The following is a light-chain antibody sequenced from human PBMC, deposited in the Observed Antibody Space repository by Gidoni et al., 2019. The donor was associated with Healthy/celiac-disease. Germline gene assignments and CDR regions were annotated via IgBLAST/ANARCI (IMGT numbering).Light chain of an antibody. Sequence: DTQMTQSPSSLSASVGDRVTITCQASHDISNYLNWYQQKPGKAPKLLIYDASNLEKGVPSRFSGSGSGTDFTFTISILQPEDIATYYCQQYDNLPFTFGPGTKVDIK. J-gene: IGKJ3*01. CDR2: DAS. CDR1: HDISNY. CDR3: QQYDNLPFT. V-gene: IGKV1-33*01.